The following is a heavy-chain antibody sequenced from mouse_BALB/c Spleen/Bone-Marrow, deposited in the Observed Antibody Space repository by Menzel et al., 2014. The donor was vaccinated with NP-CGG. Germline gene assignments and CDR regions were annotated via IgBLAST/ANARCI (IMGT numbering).Heavy chain of an antibody. V-gene: IGHV14-3*02. CDR3: ASYYYGSSTFAY. J-gene: IGHJ3*01. D-gene: IGHD1-1*01. CDR1: GFNTKDTY. Sequence: VHVKQSGAELVKPGASVKLSCTASGFNTKDTYMHWVKQRPEQGLEWIGRIDPANGNTKYDPKFQGKATITADTSSNTAYLQLSSLTSEDTAVYYCASYYYGSSTFAYWGQGTLVTVSA. CDR2: IDPANGNT.